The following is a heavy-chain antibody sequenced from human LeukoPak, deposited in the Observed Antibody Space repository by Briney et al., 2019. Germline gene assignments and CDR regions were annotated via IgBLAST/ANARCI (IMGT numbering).Heavy chain of an antibody. CDR2: IYYSGST. V-gene: IGHV4-39*01. CDR1: GGSISSSSYY. D-gene: IGHD6-19*01. CDR3: ARPYSSGWYGDFDY. Sequence: SETLSLTCTVSGGSISSSSYYWGWIRQPPGKGLEWIGSIYYSGSTYYNPSLKSRVTISVDTSKNQFSLKLSSVTAADTAVYYCARPYSSGWYGDFDYWGQGTLVTVSS. J-gene: IGHJ4*02.